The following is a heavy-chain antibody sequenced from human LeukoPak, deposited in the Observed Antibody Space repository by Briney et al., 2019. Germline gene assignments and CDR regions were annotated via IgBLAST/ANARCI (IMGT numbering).Heavy chain of an antibody. J-gene: IGHJ6*03. D-gene: IGHD3-3*01. CDR1: GGSISSGSYY. Sequence: SETLSLTCTVSGGSISSGSYYWSWIRQPAGKGLEWIGRIYTSGSTNYNPSLKSRVTISLDTSKKLFSLKVSSVSAADTAVYYCARGSSFTIFGVVNRGNYYMDVWGRGTTVTVSS. V-gene: IGHV4-61*02. CDR2: IYTSGST. CDR3: ARGSSFTIFGVVNRGNYYMDV.